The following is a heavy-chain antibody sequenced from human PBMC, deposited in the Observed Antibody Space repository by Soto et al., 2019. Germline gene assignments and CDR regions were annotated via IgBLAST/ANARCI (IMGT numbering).Heavy chain of an antibody. V-gene: IGHV1-69*02. J-gene: IGHJ4*02. Sequence: QVQLVQSGAEVKKPGSSVKVSCKASGGTFSSYTISWVRQAPGQGLEWMGRIIPILGIANYAQKFQGRVTITADKSTSTAYMELSSLRSEDTAVYYCAGACSGGSCYSESPYFDYWGQGTLVTVSS. CDR2: IIPILGIA. D-gene: IGHD2-15*01. CDR3: AGACSGGSCYSESPYFDY. CDR1: GGTFSSYT.